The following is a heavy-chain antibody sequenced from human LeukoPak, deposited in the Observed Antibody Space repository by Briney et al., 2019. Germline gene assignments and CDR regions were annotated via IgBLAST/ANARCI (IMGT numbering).Heavy chain of an antibody. V-gene: IGHV4-39*01. J-gene: IGHJ4*02. Sequence: SETLSLTCTVSGGSISSRSYYWGWIRQPPGEGLEWIGTIYYSGSTDYNPSLRSRVTISVDTSKNQFSLKLSSVTAADTAVYYCARRSRYYYDSSGSVDYWGQGTLVTVSS. CDR2: IYYSGST. CDR1: GGSISSRSYY. CDR3: ARRSRYYYDSSGSVDY. D-gene: IGHD3-22*01.